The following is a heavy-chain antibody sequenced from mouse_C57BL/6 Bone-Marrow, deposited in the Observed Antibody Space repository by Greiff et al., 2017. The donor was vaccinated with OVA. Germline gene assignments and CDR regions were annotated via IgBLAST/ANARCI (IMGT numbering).Heavy chain of an antibody. D-gene: IGHD5-5*01. CDR1: GYTFTSYW. V-gene: IGHV1-59*01. CDR2: IDPSDSYT. J-gene: IGHJ2*01. CDR3: ARDYPDY. Sequence: QVQLKQSGAELVRPGTSVKLSFKASGYTFTSYWMHWVKQRPGQGLEWIGVIDPSDSYTNYNQKFKGKATLTVDTSSSTAYMQLSSLTSEDSAVYYCARDYPDYWGQGTTLTVSS.